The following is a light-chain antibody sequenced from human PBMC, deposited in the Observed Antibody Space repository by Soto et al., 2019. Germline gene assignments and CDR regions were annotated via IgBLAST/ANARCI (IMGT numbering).Light chain of an antibody. CDR1: ESVTSSY. Sequence: PGEGATLSCRASESVTSSYLAWYQQKPGQAPRLLMYAASSRATGIADRFSGSGTGTDFTLTISRLEPEDFAVYYCQQYASSPYTFGQGTKLEIK. CDR3: QQYASSPYT. V-gene: IGKV3-20*01. J-gene: IGKJ2*01. CDR2: AAS.